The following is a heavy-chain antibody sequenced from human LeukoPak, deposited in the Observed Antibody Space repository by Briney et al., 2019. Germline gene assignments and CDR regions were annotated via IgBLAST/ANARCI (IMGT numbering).Heavy chain of an antibody. CDR1: GFIFSSYA. D-gene: IGHD2-15*01. Sequence: GGSLRLSCAASGFIFSSYAMHWVRQAPGKGLEWVAVISYDESNKNYADSVKGRFTISRDNSNNTLYLQVNSLRLEDTAVYYCAKEGGLNFPFDYWGQGTLVIVSS. V-gene: IGHV3-30*04. J-gene: IGHJ4*02. CDR3: AKEGGLNFPFDY. CDR2: ISYDESNK.